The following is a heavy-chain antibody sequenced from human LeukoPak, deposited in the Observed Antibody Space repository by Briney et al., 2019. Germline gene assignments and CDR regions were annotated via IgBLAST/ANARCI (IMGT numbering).Heavy chain of an antibody. CDR1: GFTFSNYW. Sequence: RGSLRLSCAASGFTFSNYWMYWVRQGPGKGLVWVSRIKTDGSSTTYADSVKGRFTISRDNAKNTLYLQMNSLRAEDTAVYYCVRGYCVGSSCSRAYWGQGTLVTVSS. J-gene: IGHJ4*02. D-gene: IGHD2-15*01. CDR3: VRGYCVGSSCSRAY. CDR2: IKTDGSST. V-gene: IGHV3-74*01.